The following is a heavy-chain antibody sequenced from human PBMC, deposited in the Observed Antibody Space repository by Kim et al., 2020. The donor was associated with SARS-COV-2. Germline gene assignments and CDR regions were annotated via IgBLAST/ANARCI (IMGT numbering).Heavy chain of an antibody. CDR2: ISGSGGST. CDR3: AKDRVPVAGRERNAFDI. D-gene: IGHD6-19*01. CDR1: GFTFSSYA. V-gene: IGHV3-23*01. J-gene: IGHJ3*02. Sequence: GGSLRLSCAASGFTFSSYAMSWVRQAPGKGLEWVSAISGSGGSTYYADSVKGRFTISRDNSKNTLYLQMNSLRAEDTAVYYCAKDRVPVAGRERNAFDIWGQGTMVTVSS.